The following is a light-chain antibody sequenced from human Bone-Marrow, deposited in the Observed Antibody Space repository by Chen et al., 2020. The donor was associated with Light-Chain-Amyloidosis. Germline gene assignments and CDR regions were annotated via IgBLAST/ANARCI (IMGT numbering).Light chain of an antibody. CDR2: DDS. J-gene: IGLJ3*02. CDR1: NIGSTS. V-gene: IGLV3-21*02. CDR3: QVWDRSSDRPV. Sequence: SYVLTQPSSVSVAPGQKDTIACGGNNIGSTSVHWYQQTPGQAPLLVVYDDSDRPSGIPERLSGSNSGNTATLTISRVEAGDEADYYCQVWDRSSDRPVFGGGTKLTVL.